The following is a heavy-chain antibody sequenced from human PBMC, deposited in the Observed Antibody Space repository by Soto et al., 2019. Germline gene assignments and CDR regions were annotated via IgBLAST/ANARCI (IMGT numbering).Heavy chain of an antibody. CDR3: ARAKYGGAYSPFDY. J-gene: IGHJ4*02. CDR1: GFTVSSNY. D-gene: IGHD1-26*01. CDR2: IYSGGST. Sequence: GGSLRLSCAASGFTVSSNYMSWVRQAPGKGLEWVSVIYSGGSTYYADSVKGRFTISRDNSKNTLYLQMNRLRDEDTAVYFCARAKYGGAYSPFDYWGQGTLVPVSS. V-gene: IGHV3-53*01.